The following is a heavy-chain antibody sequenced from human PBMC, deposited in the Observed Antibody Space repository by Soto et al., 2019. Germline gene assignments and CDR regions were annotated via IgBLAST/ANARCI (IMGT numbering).Heavy chain of an antibody. CDR3: AKGSFFFQAEDGIRDVRSVSAFLLNRSSDL. D-gene: IGHD3-10*02. J-gene: IGHJ2*01. CDR2: ICDDGSNK. Sequence: PGKGLEWISVICDDGSNKYYADAVKGRFTFSRDNSNNTLYLQMNSPRVDDTAIYYCAKGSFFFQAEDGIRDVRSVSAFLLNRSSDL. V-gene: IGHV3-33*06.